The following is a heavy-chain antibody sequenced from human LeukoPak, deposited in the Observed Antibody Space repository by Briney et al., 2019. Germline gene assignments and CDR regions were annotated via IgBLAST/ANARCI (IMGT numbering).Heavy chain of an antibody. CDR3: ARDYYGDHYFDY. V-gene: IGHV3-48*01. CDR2: ISSSSTI. J-gene: IGHJ4*02. Sequence: GGSLRLSCAASGFTFTSYSMNWVRQAPGKGLEWVSYISSSSTIYYADSVRGRFTTSRDNAKNSLYLQMNSLRAEDTAVYYCARDYYGDHYFDYWGQGTLVTVSS. D-gene: IGHD4-17*01. CDR1: GFTFTSYS.